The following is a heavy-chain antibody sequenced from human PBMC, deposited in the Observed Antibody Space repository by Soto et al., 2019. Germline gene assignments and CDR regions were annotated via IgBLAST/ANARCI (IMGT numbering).Heavy chain of an antibody. V-gene: IGHV3-23*01. CDR2: ISGSGFKK. D-gene: IGHD1-26*01. J-gene: IGHJ5*02. CDR1: GFIFENFG. Sequence: GGSLRLSCAASGFIFENFGMSWVRQAPGKGLEWISSISGSGFKKYYADSVKGQFTISRDNSKSTVYLELNNLSAEDTAVYHCAKNQGVELVPLATVDWFDPWGQGSVVTVSS. CDR3: AKNQGVELVPLATVDWFDP.